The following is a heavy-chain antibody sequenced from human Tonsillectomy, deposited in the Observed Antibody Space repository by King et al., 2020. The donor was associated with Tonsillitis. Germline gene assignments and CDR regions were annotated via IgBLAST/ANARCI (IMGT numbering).Heavy chain of an antibody. J-gene: IGHJ4*02. Sequence: QLVQSGAEVKKPGSSVKVSCKASGGTFSSYAISWVRQAPGQGLEWMGRIIPILGIANYAQKFQGRVTITADKSTSTAYMELSSLRSEDTAVYYCATTWDYTAYFDYWGQGTLVTVSS. CDR3: ATTWDYTAYFDY. D-gene: IGHD3-3*01. CDR2: IIPILGIA. CDR1: GGTFSSYA. V-gene: IGHV1-69*09.